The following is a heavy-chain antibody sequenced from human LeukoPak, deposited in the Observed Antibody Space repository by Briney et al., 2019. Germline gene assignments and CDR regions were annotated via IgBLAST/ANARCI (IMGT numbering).Heavy chain of an antibody. D-gene: IGHD4-23*01. CDR3: ARGNSDVFDI. CDR2: IWYDGSYK. V-gene: IGHV3-33*01. Sequence: GGSLRLSCAASGFTFSNYAMHWVRQAPGKGLEWMAIIWYDGSYKYYADSVKGRFTISRDNSKNTLYLQVNSLTAEDTAVYYCARGNSDVFDIRGHGAMVTVSS. CDR1: GFTFSNYA. J-gene: IGHJ3*02.